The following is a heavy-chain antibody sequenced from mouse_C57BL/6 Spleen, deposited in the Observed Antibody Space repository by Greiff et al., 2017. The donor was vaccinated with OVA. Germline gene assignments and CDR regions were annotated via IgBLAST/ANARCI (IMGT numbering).Heavy chain of an antibody. CDR2: ISDGGSYT. CDR3: ARDKSGGTLDY. J-gene: IGHJ2*01. V-gene: IGHV5-4*01. Sequence: EVKVVESGGGLVKPGGSLKLSCAASGFTFSSYAMSWVRQTPEKRLEWVATISDGGSYTYYPDNVKGRFTISRDNAKNNLYLQMSHLKSEDTAMYYCARDKSGGTLDYWGQGTTLTVSS. CDR1: GFTFSSYA. D-gene: IGHD1-1*02.